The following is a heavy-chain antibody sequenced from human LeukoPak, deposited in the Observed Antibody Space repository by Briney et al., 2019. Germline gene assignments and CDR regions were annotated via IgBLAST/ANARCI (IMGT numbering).Heavy chain of an antibody. CDR2: INPNSGGT. CDR3: ATAAAGTGFDY. Sequence: ASVKVSCXASGYTFTDYYMHWVRQAPGQGLEWMGRINPNSGGTNYAQKFQGRVTMTRDTSISTAYMELSRLRSDDTAVYYCATAAAGTGFDYWGQGTLVTVSS. V-gene: IGHV1-2*06. J-gene: IGHJ4*02. CDR1: GYTFTDYY. D-gene: IGHD6-13*01.